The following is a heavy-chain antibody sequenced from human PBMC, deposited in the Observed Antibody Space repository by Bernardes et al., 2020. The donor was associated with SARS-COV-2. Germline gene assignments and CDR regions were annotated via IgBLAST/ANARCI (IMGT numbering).Heavy chain of an antibody. CDR3: VRDLGYCTHGVCSPWGQGTLVTISRDNSKNTLYLQMSSLRPDDTAVYYCARNRRSLTPAYYNLDP. CDR1: GFTFSSHW. D-gene: IGHD2-8*01. Sequence: GGSLRLSCAGSGFTFSSHWMHWVREAPGKGLVWVSRINTDGSSTSYADSVKGRFTISRDNAKNTLYLQMNSLRAEDTAVYYCVRDLGYCTHGVCSPWGQGTLVTISRDNSKNTLYLQMSSLRPDDTAVYYCARNRRSLTPAYYNLDPWGQGTLVTVSS. J-gene: IGHJ5*02. V-gene: IGHV3-74*01. CDR2: INTDGSST.